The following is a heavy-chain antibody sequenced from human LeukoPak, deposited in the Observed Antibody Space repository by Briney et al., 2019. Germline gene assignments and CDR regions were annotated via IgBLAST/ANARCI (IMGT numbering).Heavy chain of an antibody. Sequence: SETLSLTCTASGGSISSGGYYWRWIRQHPGKGLEWIVYIYYSESTYYNPSLKSRVTISIDTSKSQFSLNLSSVTAADTAVYYCAGHPLNTVVSPLWGQGTLVTVSS. CDR3: AGHPLNTVVSPL. D-gene: IGHD4-23*01. CDR1: GGSISSGGYY. V-gene: IGHV4-31*03. CDR2: IYYSEST. J-gene: IGHJ4*02.